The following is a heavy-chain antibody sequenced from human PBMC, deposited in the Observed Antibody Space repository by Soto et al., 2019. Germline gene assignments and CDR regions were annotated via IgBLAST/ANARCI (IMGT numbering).Heavy chain of an antibody. V-gene: IGHV1-18*01. CDR2: ISGYNGDT. J-gene: IGHJ2*01. Sequence: QVQLVQSGAEVKKPGASVKVSCKAFGYTFNSHGISWVRQAPGQGPEWMGWISGYNGDTNYAQKFQGRVTLTTDTFTTTAYMELRSLRSDDTAVYFCARDGTAGGYFDLWGRGTLVTVSS. CDR3: ARDGTAGGYFDL. D-gene: IGHD1-26*01. CDR1: GYTFNSHG.